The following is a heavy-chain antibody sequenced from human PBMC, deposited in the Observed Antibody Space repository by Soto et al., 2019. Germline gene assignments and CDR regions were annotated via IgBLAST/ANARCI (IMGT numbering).Heavy chain of an antibody. CDR1: GFTFSSYA. Sequence: PGGSLRLSCAASGFTFSSYAMSWVRQAPGKGLEWVSAISGSGGSTYYADSVKGRFTISRDNSKNTLYLQMNSLRAEDTAVYYCAKDLYYGSGSYSQYYGMDVWGQGTTVTVSS. D-gene: IGHD3-10*01. CDR3: AKDLYYGSGSYSQYYGMDV. J-gene: IGHJ6*02. V-gene: IGHV3-23*01. CDR2: ISGSGGST.